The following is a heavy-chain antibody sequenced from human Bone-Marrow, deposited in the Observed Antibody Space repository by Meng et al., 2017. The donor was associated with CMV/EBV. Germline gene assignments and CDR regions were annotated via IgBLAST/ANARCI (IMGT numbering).Heavy chain of an antibody. J-gene: IGHJ6*02. CDR1: GFTVSSNY. Sequence: GESLKISWAASGFTVSSNYMSWVRQAPGKGLEWVSVIYSGGSTYYADSVKGRFTISRDNSKNTLYLQMNSLRAEDTAVYYCARDYRRGYYYYGMDVWGQGTTVTVSS. CDR2: IYSGGST. CDR3: ARDYRRGYYYYGMDV. D-gene: IGHD3-16*02. V-gene: IGHV3-66*02.